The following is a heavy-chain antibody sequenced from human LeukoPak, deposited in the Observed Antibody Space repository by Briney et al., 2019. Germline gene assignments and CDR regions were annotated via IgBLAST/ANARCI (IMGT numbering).Heavy chain of an antibody. CDR1: GYTFTNYG. J-gene: IGHJ4*02. V-gene: IGHV1-18*01. Sequence: ASVKVSCKASGYTFTNYGINRVRQAPGQGLEWMGWISAYNGNTNYAQKVQGRVTMTTDTSTSTAYMELRSLRSDDTAVYYCARDRPGEYFDWLLGNDYWGQGTLVTVSS. D-gene: IGHD3-9*01. CDR3: ARDRPGEYFDWLLGNDY. CDR2: ISAYNGNT.